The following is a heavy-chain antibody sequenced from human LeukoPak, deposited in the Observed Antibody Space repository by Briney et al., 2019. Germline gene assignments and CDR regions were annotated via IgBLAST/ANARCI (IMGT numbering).Heavy chain of an antibody. J-gene: IGHJ4*02. CDR2: IYSGGST. V-gene: IGHV3-66*01. D-gene: IGHD3-10*01. CDR3: ARGVTMVRNDY. Sequence: GGSLRLSCAASGFTFSSYWMSWVRQAPGKGLEWVSVIYSGGSTYYADSVKGRFTISRDNSKNTLYLQINSLRAEDTAVYYCARGVTMVRNDYWGQGTLVTVSS. CDR1: GFTFSSYW.